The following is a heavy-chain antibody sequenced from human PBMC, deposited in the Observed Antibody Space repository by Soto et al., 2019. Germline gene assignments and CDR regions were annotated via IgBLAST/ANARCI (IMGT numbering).Heavy chain of an antibody. CDR1: GFTFSSYS. D-gene: IGHD1-1*01. CDR3: ARIRTLPPTISYGVDV. CDR2: ISSSSSYI. J-gene: IGHJ6*02. V-gene: IGHV3-21*01. Sequence: PGGSLRLSCAASGFTFSSYSMNWVRQAPGKGLEWVSSISSSSSYIYYADSVKGRFTISRDNAKNSLYLQMNSLRAEDTAVYYCARIRTLPPTISYGVDVWGQGTTVTVSS.